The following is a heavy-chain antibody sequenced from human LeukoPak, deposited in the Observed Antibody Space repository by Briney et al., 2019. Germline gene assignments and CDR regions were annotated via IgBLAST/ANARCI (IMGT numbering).Heavy chain of an antibody. Sequence: ASVKVSCKASGYTFTSYYMHWVRQAPRQGLEWMGIINPSGGSTSYAQKFQGRVTMTRDTSTSTVYMELSSLRSEDTAVYYCAREKDVDTAMVDYYGMEVWGKGTTVTVSS. CDR1: GYTFTSYY. D-gene: IGHD5-18*01. CDR2: INPSGGST. CDR3: AREKDVDTAMVDYYGMEV. J-gene: IGHJ6*04. V-gene: IGHV1-46*01.